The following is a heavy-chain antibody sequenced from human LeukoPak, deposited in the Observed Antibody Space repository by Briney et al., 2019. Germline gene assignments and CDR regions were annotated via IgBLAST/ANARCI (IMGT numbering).Heavy chain of an antibody. CDR2: INSDGSEG. CDR3: ARDSSFDYGDYGLLDV. V-gene: IGHV3-7*01. J-gene: IGHJ6*02. CDR1: GFTFSGFW. Sequence: GGSLRLSCAVSGFTFSGFWMSWSRQAPGKGLEWVASINSDGSEGYYADVVKGRFTISRDSAKNTLLLQMNSLRAEDTAVYYCARDSSFDYGDYGLLDVWGQGTTVTVSS. D-gene: IGHD4-17*01.